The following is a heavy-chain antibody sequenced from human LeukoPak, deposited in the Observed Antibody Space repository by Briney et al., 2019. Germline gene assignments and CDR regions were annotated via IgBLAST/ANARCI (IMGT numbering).Heavy chain of an antibody. D-gene: IGHD3-3*01. Sequence: ASVKVSCKASGYTFTSYGISWVRQAPGQGLEWMGWISAYNGNTNYAQKLQGRVTMTTDTSTSTAYMELRSLRSDDTAAYYCARVWGNYDFWSGYFFGGNPIYYFDYWGQGTLVTVSS. V-gene: IGHV1-18*01. CDR2: ISAYNGNT. CDR3: ARVWGNYDFWSGYFFGGNPIYYFDY. CDR1: GYTFTSYG. J-gene: IGHJ4*02.